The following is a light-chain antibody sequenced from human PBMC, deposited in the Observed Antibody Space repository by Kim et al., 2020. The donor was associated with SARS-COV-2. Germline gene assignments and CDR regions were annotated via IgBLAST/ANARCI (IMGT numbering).Light chain of an antibody. CDR2: DAS. CDR1: QDISNY. Sequence: DIQMTQSPSSLSASVGDRVTITCQASQDISNYLNWYQQKPGKAPKLLIYDASNLETGVPSRFSGSRSGTDFTFTISSLQPEDIATYYCQQYDNLPYTFGQGTKLEI. J-gene: IGKJ2*01. CDR3: QQYDNLPYT. V-gene: IGKV1-33*01.